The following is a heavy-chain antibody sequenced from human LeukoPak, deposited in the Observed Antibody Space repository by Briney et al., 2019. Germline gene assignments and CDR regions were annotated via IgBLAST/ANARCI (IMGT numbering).Heavy chain of an antibody. V-gene: IGHV1-69*08. J-gene: IGHJ4*02. CDR2: IIPILGTA. D-gene: IGHD6-6*01. CDR3: ARGGNEYSSSLRR. Sequence: SVKVSCKASGGTFSSYTISWVRQAPGQGLEWMGRIIPILGTANYAQKFQGRVTITADKSTSTAYMELSSLRSEDTAVYYCARGGNEYSSSLRRWGQGTLVTVSS. CDR1: GGTFSSYT.